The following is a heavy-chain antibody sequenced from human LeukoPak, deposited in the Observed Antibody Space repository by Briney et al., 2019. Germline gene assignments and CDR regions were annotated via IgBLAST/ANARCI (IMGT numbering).Heavy chain of an antibody. Sequence: GGSLRLSCAASGFTFSTYSMNWVRQAPGKGLEWVSYISSNSYTIYYADSVRGRFTISRDNAKNSLYLQMNSLRAEDTAVYYCARGSSGYPFDYWGQGTLVTVSS. CDR1: GFTFSTYS. V-gene: IGHV3-48*04. CDR2: ISSNSYTI. CDR3: ARGSSGYPFDY. J-gene: IGHJ4*02. D-gene: IGHD5-12*01.